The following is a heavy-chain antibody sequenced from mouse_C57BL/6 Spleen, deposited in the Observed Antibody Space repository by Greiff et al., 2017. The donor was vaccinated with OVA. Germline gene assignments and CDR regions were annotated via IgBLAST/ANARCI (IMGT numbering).Heavy chain of an antibody. D-gene: IGHD1-1*01. J-gene: IGHJ4*01. Sequence: VQVVESGPGLVAPSQSLSITCTVSGFSLTSYAISWVRQPPGKGLEWLGVIWTGGGTNYNSALKSRLSISKDNSKSQVFLKMNSLQTDDTARYYCARVYYGSRYYAMDYWGQGTSVTVSS. CDR1: GFSLTSYA. CDR3: ARVYYGSRYYAMDY. CDR2: IWTGGGT. V-gene: IGHV2-9-1*01.